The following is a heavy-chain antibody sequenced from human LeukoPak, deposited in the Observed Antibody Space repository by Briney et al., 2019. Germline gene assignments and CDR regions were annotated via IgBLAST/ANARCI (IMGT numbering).Heavy chain of an antibody. CDR3: TRGETVSSWSTFDY. D-gene: IGHD6-13*01. V-gene: IGHV3-74*01. J-gene: IGHJ4*02. CDR1: GFTISGYW. Sequence: GGSLRLSCAASGFTISGYWMHWVRQAPGKGLLWVSHINSDATSTTVADSVKGRFTISRDNAKNTLYLQMNSLRADDTAVYYCTRGETVSSWSTFDYWGQGTLVTVSS. CDR2: INSDATST.